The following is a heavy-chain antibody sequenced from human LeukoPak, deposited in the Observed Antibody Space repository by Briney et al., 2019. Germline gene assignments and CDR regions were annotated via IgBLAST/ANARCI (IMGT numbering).Heavy chain of an antibody. J-gene: IGHJ4*02. CDR3: AKGFHSSGYYYSSFDY. CDR1: AFTFSIYA. CDR2: MSGRGDRT. D-gene: IGHD3-22*01. V-gene: IGHV3-23*01. Sequence: GRSLRLSCAASAFTFSIYAMSWVRQAPGKWLEWVSSMSGRGDRTYYADSVKGRFTISRDNSKNTLYLQMDSLRAEDTAVYYCAKGFHSSGYYYSSFDYWGQGTLVTVSS.